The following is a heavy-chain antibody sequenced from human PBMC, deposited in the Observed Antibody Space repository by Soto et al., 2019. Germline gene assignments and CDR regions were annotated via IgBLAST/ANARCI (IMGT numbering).Heavy chain of an antibody. V-gene: IGHV4-31*03. CDR1: GGSISSGGYY. CDR3: ARGVTMVRGVIHTPYFDY. J-gene: IGHJ4*02. CDR2: IYYSGST. D-gene: IGHD3-10*01. Sequence: QVQLQESGPGLVKPSQTLSLTCTVSGGSISSGGYYWSWIRQHPGKGLEWIGYIYYSGSTYYNPSRKSRVTISADTSKNQCPLKLSSVTAADTAVYYCARGVTMVRGVIHTPYFDYWGQGTLVTVSS.